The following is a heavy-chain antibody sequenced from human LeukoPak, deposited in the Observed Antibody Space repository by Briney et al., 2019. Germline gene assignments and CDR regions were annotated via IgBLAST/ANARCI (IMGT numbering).Heavy chain of an antibody. CDR3: ARADPLAAAGEVDY. Sequence: GGSLRLSCAAFGFTFSNYDMHWARQAPGKGLEWVSSISSSSSYIYYADSVKGRFTISRDNAKNSLYLQMYSLRAEDTAVYYCARADPLAAAGEVDYWGQGTLVTVSS. J-gene: IGHJ4*02. CDR2: ISSSSSYI. V-gene: IGHV3-21*01. CDR1: GFTFSNYD. D-gene: IGHD6-13*01.